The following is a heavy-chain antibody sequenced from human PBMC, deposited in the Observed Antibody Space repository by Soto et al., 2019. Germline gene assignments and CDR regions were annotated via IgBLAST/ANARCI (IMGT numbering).Heavy chain of an antibody. D-gene: IGHD7-27*01. J-gene: IGHJ6*02. Sequence: SETLSLTCAVYGGSFSGYYWSWIRQPPGKGLEWIGEINHSGSTNYNPSLKSRVTISVDTSKNQFSLKLSSVTAADTAVYYCARGLGRVARSNYYYYGMDVWGQGTRVTVSS. CDR2: INHSGST. V-gene: IGHV4-34*01. CDR1: GGSFSGYY. CDR3: ARGLGRVARSNYYYYGMDV.